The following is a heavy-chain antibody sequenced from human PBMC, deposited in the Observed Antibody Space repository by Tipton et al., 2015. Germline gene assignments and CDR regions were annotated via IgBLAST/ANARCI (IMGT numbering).Heavy chain of an antibody. V-gene: IGHV4-38-2*01. CDR1: AYSISTDYY. D-gene: IGHD3-9*01. Sequence: PGLVKPSETLSLTCAVSAYSISTDYYWVWTRQPPGKGLEWIGTISHSGSTYYNPSLKSRVTISADTSRNQFSLRLSSVTAADTAVYYCACHDYDLLTRDYQTVDYWGQGTLVTVSP. CDR3: ACHDYDLLTRDYQTVDY. J-gene: IGHJ4*02. CDR2: ISHSGST.